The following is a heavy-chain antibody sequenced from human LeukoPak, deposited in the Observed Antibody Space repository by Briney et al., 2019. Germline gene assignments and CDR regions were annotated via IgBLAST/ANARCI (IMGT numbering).Heavy chain of an antibody. D-gene: IGHD3-9*01. CDR1: GYTFTSYA. J-gene: IGHJ4*02. Sequence: ASVKVSCKASGYTFTSYAMNWVRQAPGQGLEWMGWINTNTGNPTYAQGFTGRFVFSLDTSVSTAYLQISSLKAEDTAVYYCARGAQSPYDILTGYQANDYWGQGTLVTVSS. V-gene: IGHV7-4-1*02. CDR2: INTNTGNP. CDR3: ARGAQSPYDILTGYQANDY.